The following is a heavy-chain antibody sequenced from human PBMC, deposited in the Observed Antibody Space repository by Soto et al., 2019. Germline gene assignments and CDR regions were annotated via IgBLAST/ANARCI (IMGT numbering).Heavy chain of an antibody. CDR1: GFTFSSCA. CDR2: ISGNGGNT. CDR3: AKGRVIAVVPTAIFY. Sequence: GGSLRLSCAASGFTFSSCAMSWVRQAPGKGLEWVSAISGNGGNTYYIDSVKGRFTISRDNSKNTLYLQMNSLRAEDTAVYYCAKGRVIAVVPTAIFYWGQATPVTVSS. V-gene: IGHV3-23*01. J-gene: IGHJ4*02. D-gene: IGHD2-2*02.